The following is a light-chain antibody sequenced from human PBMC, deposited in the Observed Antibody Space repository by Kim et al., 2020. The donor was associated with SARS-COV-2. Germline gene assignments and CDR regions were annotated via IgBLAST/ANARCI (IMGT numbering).Light chain of an antibody. CDR2: ASS. J-gene: IGKJ4*01. Sequence: GSVGERVNITCRARPGISNYLAWLPQKPRKVPKLLLDASSTLQSGVPSRFSGSGPGTDFTLTISSLQPEDVATYYCQKYNSAPRTFGGGTKVDIK. CDR1: PGISNY. CDR3: QKYNSAPRT. V-gene: IGKV1-27*01.